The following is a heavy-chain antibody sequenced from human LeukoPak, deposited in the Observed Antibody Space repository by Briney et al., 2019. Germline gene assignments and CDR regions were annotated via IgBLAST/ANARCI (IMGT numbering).Heavy chain of an antibody. CDR2: ISYDGSNK. CDR3: ARELEGGYDRVYDY. Sequence: PGGSLRLSCAASGFTSSSYAMHWVRQAPGKGLEWVAVISYDGSNKYYADSVKGRFTISRDNSKNTLYLQMNSLRAEDTAVYYCARELEGGYDRVYDYWGQGTLVTVSS. J-gene: IGHJ4*02. CDR1: GFTSSSYA. D-gene: IGHD5-12*01. V-gene: IGHV3-30-3*01.